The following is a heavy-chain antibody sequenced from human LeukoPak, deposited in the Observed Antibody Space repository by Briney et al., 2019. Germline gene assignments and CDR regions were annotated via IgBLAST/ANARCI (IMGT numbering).Heavy chain of an antibody. V-gene: IGHV4-59*08. Sequence: PSETLSLTCTVSGGSISSYYWSWIRQPPGKGLEWIGYIYYSGSTNYNPSLKSRATISVDTSKNQFSLKLSSVTAADTAVYYCARGITTVTTNTIANWFDPWGQGTLVTVSS. J-gene: IGHJ5*02. CDR1: GGSISSYY. CDR3: ARGITTVTTNTIANWFDP. D-gene: IGHD4-17*01. CDR2: IYYSGST.